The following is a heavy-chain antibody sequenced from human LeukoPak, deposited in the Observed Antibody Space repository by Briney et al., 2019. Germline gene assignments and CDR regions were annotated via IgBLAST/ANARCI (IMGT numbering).Heavy chain of an antibody. Sequence: GGSLRLSCAASGFTFSSYAMSWVRQAPGKGLEWVSAISGSGGSTYYADSVKGRFTISRDNSKNTLYLQMYSLRAEDMAVYYCAKEGSGWYLPGWFDPWGQGTLVTVSS. CDR3: AKEGSGWYLPGWFDP. CDR2: ISGSGGST. CDR1: GFTFSSYA. V-gene: IGHV3-23*01. D-gene: IGHD6-19*01. J-gene: IGHJ5*02.